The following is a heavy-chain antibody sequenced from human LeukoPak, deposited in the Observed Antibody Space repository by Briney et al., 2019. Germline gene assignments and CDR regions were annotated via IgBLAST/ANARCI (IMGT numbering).Heavy chain of an antibody. CDR2: IYYTGTR. CDR3: ARQGVDAFDI. J-gene: IGHJ3*02. V-gene: IGHV4-59*08. Sequence: SETLSLTCTVSGGSISSHYWSWIRQPPGKGLEWIAYIYYTGTRNYNPSLKSRVTISVDTSKNQISLRLSSVTAADTAVYYCARQGVDAFDIWGQETLVTVSS. CDR1: GGSISSHY.